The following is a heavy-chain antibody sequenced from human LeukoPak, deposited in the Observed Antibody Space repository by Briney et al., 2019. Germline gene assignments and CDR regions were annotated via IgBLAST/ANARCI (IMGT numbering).Heavy chain of an antibody. V-gene: IGHV3-30-3*01. CDR1: GFTFTSYT. CDR3: ARDVDYGGRLDN. J-gene: IGHJ4*02. CDR2: ISHDGSNT. D-gene: IGHD4-23*01. Sequence: PGGSLRLSCAASGFTFTSYTFHWVRQAPGKGLEWVSVISHDGSNTYNADSVKGRFTFSRDNSKNTLYLQMNSLRAEDTAVYYCARDVDYGGRLDNWGQGTLVTVS.